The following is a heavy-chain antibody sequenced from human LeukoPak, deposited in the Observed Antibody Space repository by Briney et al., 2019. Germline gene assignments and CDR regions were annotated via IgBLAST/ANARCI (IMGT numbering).Heavy chain of an antibody. CDR2: IIPIFGTA. J-gene: IGHJ6*04. Sequence: SLKVSCTASGGTFSSYAISWVRQAPGQGLEWMGGIIPIFGTANYAQKFQGRVTITADESTSTAYMELSSLRSEDTAVYYCARAPSPHDYGDYGYYYYGMDVWGKGTTVTVSS. CDR3: ARAPSPHDYGDYGYYYYGMDV. V-gene: IGHV1-69*01. D-gene: IGHD4-17*01. CDR1: GGTFSSYA.